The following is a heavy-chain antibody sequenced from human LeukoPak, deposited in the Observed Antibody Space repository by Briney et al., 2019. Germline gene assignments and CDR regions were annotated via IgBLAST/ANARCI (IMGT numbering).Heavy chain of an antibody. Sequence: PGGSLRLSCAASGFTFSSYSMNWVRQAPGKGLEWVSGISGSGGSTYYADSVKGRFTSSRDNSNNTLYVQMNSLRVEDTAVYYCAKSGGLSGSGRLAMDVWGQGTTVTVSS. CDR2: ISGSGGST. CDR1: GFTFSSYS. CDR3: AKSGGLSGSGRLAMDV. D-gene: IGHD3-10*01. J-gene: IGHJ6*02. V-gene: IGHV3-23*01.